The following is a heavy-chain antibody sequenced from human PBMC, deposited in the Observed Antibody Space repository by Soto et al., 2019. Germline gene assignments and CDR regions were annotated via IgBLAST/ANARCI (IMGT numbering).Heavy chain of an antibody. CDR1: GYTFTSYA. CDR3: ARTFYYDSSGYYSPVDY. Sequence: QVQLVQSGAEVKKPGASVKVSCKASGYTFTSYAINWVRQAPGQGLEWMGWISTYNGNTIYAQKLQGRVTLTTDTSTSTAYMELRSLRSDDTAVYYCARTFYYDSSGYYSPVDYWGQGTLVTVSS. D-gene: IGHD3-22*01. V-gene: IGHV1-18*01. J-gene: IGHJ4*02. CDR2: ISTYNGNT.